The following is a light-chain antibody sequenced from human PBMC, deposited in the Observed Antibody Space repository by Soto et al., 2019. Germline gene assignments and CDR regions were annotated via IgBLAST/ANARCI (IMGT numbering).Light chain of an antibody. CDR3: SSYTSSSTLV. J-gene: IGLJ1*01. CDR2: DVN. CDR1: TSDVGGYNY. V-gene: IGLV2-14*03. Sequence: QSVLTQPASVSGSPGQSITISCTGTTSDVGGYNYVTWYQQYPGQAPKIIIYDVNRRPPGVSDRFSGSKSGNTASLTVSDLQAGDEADYYCSSYTSSSTLVFGTGTKVTVL.